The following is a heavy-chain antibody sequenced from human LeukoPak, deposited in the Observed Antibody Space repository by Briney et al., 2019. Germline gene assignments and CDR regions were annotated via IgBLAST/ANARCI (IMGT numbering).Heavy chain of an antibody. CDR3: ARIRFGESYAPKSYYYYHMDV. J-gene: IGHJ6*03. Sequence: GGSLRLSCAASGFTFSSYWMSWVRQAPGKGLEWVANIKQDGSEKYYVDSVKGRFTISRDNAKNSLYLQMNRLRVEDTAVYYCARIRFGESYAPKSYYYYHMDVWGIGTTVTISS. V-gene: IGHV3-7*01. CDR2: IKQDGSEK. CDR1: GFTFSSYW. D-gene: IGHD3-10*01.